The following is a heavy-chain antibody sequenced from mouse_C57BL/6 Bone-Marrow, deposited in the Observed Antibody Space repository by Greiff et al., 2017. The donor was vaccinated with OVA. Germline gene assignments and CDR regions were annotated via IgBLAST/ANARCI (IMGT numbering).Heavy chain of an antibody. CDR1: GFSLTSYG. CDR3: ARTPYGSSQYYFDY. V-gene: IGHV2-2*01. D-gene: IGHD1-1*01. CDR2: IWSGGST. J-gene: IGHJ2*01. Sequence: VKLMESGPGLVQPSQSLSITCTVSGFSLTSYGVHWVRQSPGKGLEWLGVIWSGGSTDYNAAFISRLSISKDNSKSQVFFKMNSLQADDTAIYYCARTPYGSSQYYFDYWGQGTTLTVSS.